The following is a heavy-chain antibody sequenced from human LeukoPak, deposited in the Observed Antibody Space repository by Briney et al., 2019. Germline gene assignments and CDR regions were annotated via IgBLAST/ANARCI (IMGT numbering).Heavy chain of an antibody. J-gene: IGHJ4*02. CDR2: FYYRERI. CDR3: AMSPWRSSRSAVDH. V-gene: IGHV4-39*01. CDR1: GASISSSTYY. Sequence: SETLSLTCTVSGASISSSTYYWGCIRQPPGKGLEWIGSFYYRERIYNSPSLKSRFTITVDTSKTQFFLKLSSVTAADTAVYYCAMSPWRSSRSAVDHWGQGTLVTVSS. D-gene: IGHD6-6*01.